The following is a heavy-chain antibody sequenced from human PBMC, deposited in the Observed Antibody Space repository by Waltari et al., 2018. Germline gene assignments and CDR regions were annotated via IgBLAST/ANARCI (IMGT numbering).Heavy chain of an antibody. CDR2: IYYSGSS. J-gene: IGHJ4*02. D-gene: IGHD3-3*01. Sequence: QLQLQESGPGLVKPSETLSLTCTVSGGSISSSSYYWGWIRQPPGKGLAWIGSIYYSGSSYNSPSLRSRVTISVDTSKNQFSLKLSSVTAADTAVYYCARALPLLYYCDYWGQGTLVTVSS. CDR1: GGSISSSSYY. V-gene: IGHV4-39*07. CDR3: ARALPLLYYCDY.